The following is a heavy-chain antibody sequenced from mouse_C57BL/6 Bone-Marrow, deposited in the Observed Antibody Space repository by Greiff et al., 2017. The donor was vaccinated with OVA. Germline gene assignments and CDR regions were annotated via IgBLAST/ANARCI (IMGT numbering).Heavy chain of an antibody. Sequence: VQLKQSGPVLVKPGASVKMSCKASGYTFTDYYMNWVKQSHGKSLEWIGVINPYNGGTSYNQKFKGKATLTVDKSSSTAYMELNSLTSEDSAVYYCARWDGYYWYFDVWGTGTTVTVSS. V-gene: IGHV1-19*01. CDR1: GYTFTDYY. D-gene: IGHD2-3*01. J-gene: IGHJ1*03. CDR3: ARWDGYYWYFDV. CDR2: INPYNGGT.